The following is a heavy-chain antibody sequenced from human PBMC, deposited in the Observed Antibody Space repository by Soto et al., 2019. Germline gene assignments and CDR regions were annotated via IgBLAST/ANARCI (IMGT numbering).Heavy chain of an antibody. CDR2: IRSKAYGGTT. V-gene: IGHV3-49*03. CDR1: GFTFGDYA. J-gene: IGHJ4*02. D-gene: IGHD3-9*01. CDR3: TKGLRYFDWLSYPPPPGY. Sequence: GGSLRLSCTASGFTFGDYAMSWFRQAPGKGLEWVGFIRSKAYGGTTEYAASVKGRFTISRDDSKSIAYLQMNSLKTEDTAVYYCTKGLRYFDWLSYPPPPGYWGQGTLVTVSS.